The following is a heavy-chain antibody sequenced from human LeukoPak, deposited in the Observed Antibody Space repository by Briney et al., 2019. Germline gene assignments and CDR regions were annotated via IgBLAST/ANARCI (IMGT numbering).Heavy chain of an antibody. CDR2: TYYRSKWYN. V-gene: IGHV6-1*01. CDR3: ARDMFVVAGESWFDP. J-gene: IGHJ5*02. Sequence: PSQTLSLTCVISGDIVSSNSAAWNWIRQSPSRGLEWLGRTYYRSKWYNDYAVSVKSRITINPDTSKNQFSLQLNSMTPEDTAVYYCARDMFVVAGESWFDPWGQGTLVTVSS. D-gene: IGHD6-19*01. CDR1: GDIVSSNSAA.